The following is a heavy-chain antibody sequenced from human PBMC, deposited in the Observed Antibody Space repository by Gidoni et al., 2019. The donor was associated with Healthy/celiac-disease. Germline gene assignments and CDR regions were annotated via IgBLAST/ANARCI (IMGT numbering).Heavy chain of an antibody. CDR3: ARGFNGYSGYVPDY. CDR2: ISAYNGNT. Sequence: QLQLVQSGAEEKKPGASVKVACKASGYTFTSYGISWVRQAPGLGRDWMGWISAYNGNTNYAQKLQGRVTMTTDTSTSTAYMELRSLRSDDTAVYYCARGFNGYSGYVPDYWGQGTLVTVSS. J-gene: IGHJ4*02. V-gene: IGHV1-18*01. CDR1: GYTFTSYG. D-gene: IGHD5-12*01.